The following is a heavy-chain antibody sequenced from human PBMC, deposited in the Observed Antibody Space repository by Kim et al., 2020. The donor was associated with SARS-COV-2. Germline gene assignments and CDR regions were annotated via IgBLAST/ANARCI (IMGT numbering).Heavy chain of an antibody. CDR3: ARKQWLDL. D-gene: IGHD6-19*01. V-gene: IGHV4-59*01. J-gene: IGHJ5*02. CDR2: YSGST. Sequence: YSGSTTYTPYLKRRVTMSVDTSKNQFSLRLSSVTAADTAVYYCARKQWLDLWGQGTLVTVSS.